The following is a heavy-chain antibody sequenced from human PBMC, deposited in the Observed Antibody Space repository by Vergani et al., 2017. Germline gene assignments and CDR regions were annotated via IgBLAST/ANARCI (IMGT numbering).Heavy chain of an antibody. J-gene: IGHJ4*02. CDR3: ARVGYCSSTSCYTNNGFDY. CDR2: ISGPGLST. CDR1: GFTFSNSA. D-gene: IGHD2-2*02. V-gene: IGHV3-23*01. Sequence: EVHLLESGGGLVQSGGSLRLSCAASGFTFSNSAVSWVRQAPGRGLAWVSSISGPGLSTYYADSVKGRFSISRDNSKNTLYLQMNSLRAEDTAVYYCARVGYCSSTSCYTNNGFDYWGQGTLVTVSS.